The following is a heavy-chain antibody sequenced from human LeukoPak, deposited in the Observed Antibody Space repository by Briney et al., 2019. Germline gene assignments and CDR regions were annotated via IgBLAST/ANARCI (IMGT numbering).Heavy chain of an antibody. V-gene: IGHV3-23*01. CDR2: ISGSGGST. CDR1: GFTFSSYA. CDR3: AKGSYYYGSGSYGDY. D-gene: IGHD3-10*01. Sequence: GGSLRLSCAASGFTFSSYAMSWVRQAPGKGLEWVSAISGSGGSTYYADSVKGRFTISRDNSKNTLYLQMNSLRAEDTAVYYCAKGSYYYGSGSYGDYWGQGTLVTVSS. J-gene: IGHJ4*02.